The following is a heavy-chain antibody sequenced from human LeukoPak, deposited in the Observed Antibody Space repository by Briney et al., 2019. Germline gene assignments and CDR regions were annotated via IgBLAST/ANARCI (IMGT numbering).Heavy chain of an antibody. CDR3: AKGREAYFWSYTPFDS. CDR2: LSGSGKNT. CDR1: GFVLNTYA. Sequence: GGSLRLSCAASGFVLNTYAMNWVRQVPGRGLETVSTLSGSGKNTFYTDSVKGRFTIYRDSSKNTVYLQMNYLRAEDTGIYYCAKGREAYFWSYTPFDSWGQGVPVTVSS. J-gene: IGHJ4*02. D-gene: IGHD3-3*01. V-gene: IGHV3-23*01.